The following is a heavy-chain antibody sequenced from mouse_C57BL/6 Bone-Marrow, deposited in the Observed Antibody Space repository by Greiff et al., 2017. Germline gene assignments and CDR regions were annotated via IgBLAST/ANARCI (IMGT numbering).Heavy chain of an antibody. CDR3: AASTRVTTTGYYFDY. CDR2: IYPGSGST. V-gene: IGHV1-55*01. CDR1: GYTFTSYW. J-gene: IGHJ2*01. D-gene: IGHD2-2*01. Sequence: QVQLQQPGAELVKPGASVKMSCKASGYTFTSYWITWVKQRPGQGLEWIGDIYPGSGSTNYNEKFKSKATLTVDTSSSTAYMQLSSLTSADSAVYDCAASTRVTTTGYYFDYWGQGTTLTVSS.